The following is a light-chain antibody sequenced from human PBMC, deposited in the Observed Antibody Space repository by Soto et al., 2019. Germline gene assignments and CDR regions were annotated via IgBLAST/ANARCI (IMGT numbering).Light chain of an antibody. V-gene: IGKV1-6*01. CDR3: LQDYI. CDR1: QVIRND. Sequence: AIQLTQSPSSLSASVGDRVTISCRASQVIRNDLGWYQQKPGKAPKVLIYAASSLQSGVPSRFNGSGSGTDFTLTISSLPPEDFATYSCLQDYIFGPGTKVDIK. J-gene: IGKJ3*01. CDR2: AAS.